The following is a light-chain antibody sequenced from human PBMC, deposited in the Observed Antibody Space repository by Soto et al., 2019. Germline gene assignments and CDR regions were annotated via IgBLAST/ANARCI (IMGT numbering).Light chain of an antibody. J-gene: IGKJ1*01. CDR2: GAF. CDR3: QQYVNAHPRT. Sequence: LLTQFPATLPSSQAERATLSCRASPRVTNFLAWYQQKPGQAPRLLIYGAFNRATGIPARFSGSGSGTDFTLPISSLEPEDFAAYYCQQYVNAHPRTFGQGTKVDIK. V-gene: IGKV3-11*01. CDR1: PRVTNF.